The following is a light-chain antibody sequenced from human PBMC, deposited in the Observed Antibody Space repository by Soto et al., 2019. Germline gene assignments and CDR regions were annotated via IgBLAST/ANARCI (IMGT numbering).Light chain of an antibody. CDR2: EVS. Sequence: QSALTQPASVSGSPGQSITISCTGTSSDVGGYNYVSWYQQHPGKAPKLMIYEVSNRPSGVSNRFSGSKSGNTASLTISGRQAEDEADYYCSSYTSSSTVVFCGGTKLTVL. CDR3: SSYTSSSTVV. J-gene: IGLJ2*01. V-gene: IGLV2-14*01. CDR1: SSDVGGYNY.